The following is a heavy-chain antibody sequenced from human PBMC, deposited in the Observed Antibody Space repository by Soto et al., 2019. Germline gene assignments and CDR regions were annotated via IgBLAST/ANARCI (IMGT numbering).Heavy chain of an antibody. CDR1: GGSVSSGSYY. Sequence: SETLSLTCTVSGGSVSSGSYYWSWIRQPPGKGLEWIGYIYYSGSTNYNPSLKSRVTISVDTSKNQFSLKLSSVTAADTAVYYCARGVVGVPDPFDYWGQGTLVTVSS. CDR3: ARGVVGVPDPFDY. CDR2: IYYSGST. V-gene: IGHV4-61*01. J-gene: IGHJ4*02. D-gene: IGHD1-26*01.